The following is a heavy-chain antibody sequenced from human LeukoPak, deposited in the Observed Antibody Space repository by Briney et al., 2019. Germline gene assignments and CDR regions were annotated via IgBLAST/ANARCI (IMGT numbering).Heavy chain of an antibody. CDR2: IIPILGIA. CDR1: GGTFSSYT. J-gene: IGHJ6*02. D-gene: IGHD3-10*01. CDR3: AHSGSYYQYYYGMDV. V-gene: IGHV1-69*10. Sequence: ASVKVSCKASGGTFSSYTISWVRQAPGQGLEWMGGIIPILGIANYAQKFQGRVTITADKSTSTAYMELSSLRSEDTAVYYCAHSGSYYQYYYGMDVWGQGTTVTVSS.